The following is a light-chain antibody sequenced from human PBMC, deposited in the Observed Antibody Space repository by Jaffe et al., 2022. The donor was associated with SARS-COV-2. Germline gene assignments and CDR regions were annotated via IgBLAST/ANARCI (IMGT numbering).Light chain of an antibody. CDR2: DAS. CDR1: QDISNY. CDR3: QHYDNFLYT. J-gene: IGKJ2*01. Sequence: DIQMTQSPSSLSASVGDRVTITCQASQDISNYLNWYQQKPGKAPKLLIYDASNLETGVPSRFSGAGSGTDFTFTISSLQPEDIATYYCQHYDNFLYTFGQGTKLEIK. V-gene: IGKV1-33*01.